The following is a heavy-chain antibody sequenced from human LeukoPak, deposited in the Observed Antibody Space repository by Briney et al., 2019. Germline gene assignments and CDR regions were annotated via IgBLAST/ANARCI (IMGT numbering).Heavy chain of an antibody. V-gene: IGHV3-21*01. J-gene: IGHJ6*02. CDR2: ISSSSSYI. CDR3: ARVGDEYYYDSSGYSYYYGMDV. Sequence: GGSLRLSCAASGFTFSSYSMNWVRQAPGKGLEWVSSISSSSSYIYYADSVKGRFTISRDNAKNSLYLQMNSLRAEDTAVYYCARVGDEYYYDSSGYSYYYGMDVWGQGTTVTVSS. CDR1: GFTFSSYS. D-gene: IGHD3-22*01.